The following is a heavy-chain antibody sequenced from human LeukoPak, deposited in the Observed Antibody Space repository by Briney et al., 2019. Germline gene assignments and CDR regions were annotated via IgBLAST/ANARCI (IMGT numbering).Heavy chain of an antibody. D-gene: IGHD2-15*01. J-gene: IGHJ4*02. Sequence: GESLRLSCAASGFTFSSYEMNWVHQAPGKGLEWVSYVSSSGSTIYYADSVKGRFTTSRDNAKNSLYLQMNSLRAEDTAVYYCARVRGRSTWYGGGLDCWGQGTLVTVSS. V-gene: IGHV3-48*03. CDR1: GFTFSSYE. CDR2: VSSSGSTI. CDR3: ARVRGRSTWYGGGLDC.